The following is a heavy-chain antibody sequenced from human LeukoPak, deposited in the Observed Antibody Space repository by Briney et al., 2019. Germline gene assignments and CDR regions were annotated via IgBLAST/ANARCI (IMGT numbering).Heavy chain of an antibody. J-gene: IGHJ4*02. CDR3: ARRGYDILTGYYSVDY. CDR1: GGPISSSNW. D-gene: IGHD3-9*01. V-gene: IGHV4-4*02. Sequence: SETLSLTCAVSGGPISSSNWWSWVRQPPGKGLEWIGEIYHSGSTNYNPSLKSRVTISVDKSKNQFSLKLSSVTAADTAVYYCARRGYDILTGYYSVDYWGQGTLVTVSS. CDR2: IYHSGST.